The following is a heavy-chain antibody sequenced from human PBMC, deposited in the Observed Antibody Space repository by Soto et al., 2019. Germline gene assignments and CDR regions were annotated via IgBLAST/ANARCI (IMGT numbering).Heavy chain of an antibody. D-gene: IGHD3-10*01. Sequence: VQLLESGGGLVQPGGSLTLSCAASGFTFSNYAMSWVRQAPGKGLEWVSAISGGGISTYYADSVRGRFTISRDNSRNTLYLRMNSLRAEDTAVYYCARDAISMVRGTNNWFDPWGQGTLVTVSS. J-gene: IGHJ5*02. CDR3: ARDAISMVRGTNNWFDP. CDR1: GFTFSNYA. V-gene: IGHV3-23*01. CDR2: ISGGGIST.